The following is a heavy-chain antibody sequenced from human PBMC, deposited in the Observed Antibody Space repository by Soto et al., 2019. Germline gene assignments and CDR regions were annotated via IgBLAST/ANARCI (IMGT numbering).Heavy chain of an antibody. Sequence: SETLSLTCTVSGGSISSGGYYWSWIRQHPGKGLAWIGYIYYSGSTYYHPSLRGRVSISVDTSKNQFALKLSSEPAADTAVYCCARDRNYEGGNWFDPWGQGTQVTVSS. V-gene: IGHV4-31*03. J-gene: IGHJ5*02. D-gene: IGHD1-7*01. CDR1: GGSISSGGYY. CDR2: IYYSGST. CDR3: ARDRNYEGGNWFDP.